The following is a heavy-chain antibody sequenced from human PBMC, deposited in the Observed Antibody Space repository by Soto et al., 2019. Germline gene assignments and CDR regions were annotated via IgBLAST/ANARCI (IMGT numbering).Heavy chain of an antibody. J-gene: IGHJ4*02. D-gene: IGHD5-18*01. CDR1: GFTFDDYA. V-gene: IGHV3-9*01. CDR3: VRSKGGYSYGTPFDY. Sequence: GGSLRLSCAASGFTFDDYAMYWVRQVLGKGLEWVSSMSWNSGNIGYADSVKGRFTTSRDNAENSLYLQMNSLRPEDTALYYCVRSKGGYSYGTPFDYWGQGTLVTVSS. CDR2: MSWNSGNI.